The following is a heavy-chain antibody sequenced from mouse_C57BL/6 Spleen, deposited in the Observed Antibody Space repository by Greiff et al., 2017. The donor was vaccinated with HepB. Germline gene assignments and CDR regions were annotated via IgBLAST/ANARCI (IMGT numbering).Heavy chain of an antibody. V-gene: IGHV1-52*01. Sequence: VQLQQSGAELVRPGSSVKLSCKASGYTFTSYWMHWVKQRPIQGLEWIGNIDPSDSETHYNQKFKDKATLTVDKSSSTAYMQLSSLTSEDSAVYYCARDSSGWLAYWGQGTLVTVSA. CDR3: ARDSSGWLAY. J-gene: IGHJ3*01. CDR1: GYTFTSYW. D-gene: IGHD3-2*02. CDR2: IDPSDSET.